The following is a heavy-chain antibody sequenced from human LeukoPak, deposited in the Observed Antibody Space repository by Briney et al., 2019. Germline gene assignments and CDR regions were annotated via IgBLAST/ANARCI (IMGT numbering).Heavy chain of an antibody. J-gene: IGHJ6*02. Sequence: SQTLSLTCAISGDSVSSNSAAWNWIRQSPSRGLEWLGRTYYRSKWYNDYAVSVKSRITINPDTSKNQFSLQLNSVTPEDTAVYYCARDLGGATTEYYYGMDVWGQGTTVTVSS. CDR2: TYYRSKWYN. CDR1: GDSVSSNSAA. V-gene: IGHV6-1*01. D-gene: IGHD1-26*01. CDR3: ARDLGGATTEYYYGMDV.